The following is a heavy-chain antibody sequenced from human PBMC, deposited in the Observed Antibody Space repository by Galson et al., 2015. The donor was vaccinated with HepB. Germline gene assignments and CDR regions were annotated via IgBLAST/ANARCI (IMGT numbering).Heavy chain of an antibody. V-gene: IGHV3-21*01. CDR2: ISSSSSYI. D-gene: IGHD5-12*01. Sequence: SLRLSCAASGFTFSSYSMNWVRQAPGKGLEWVSSISSSSSYIYYADSVKGRFTISRDNAKNSLYLQMNSLRAEDTAVYYCAKTGTSMVASDYWGQGTLVTVSS. J-gene: IGHJ4*02. CDR3: AKTGTSMVASDY. CDR1: GFTFSSYS.